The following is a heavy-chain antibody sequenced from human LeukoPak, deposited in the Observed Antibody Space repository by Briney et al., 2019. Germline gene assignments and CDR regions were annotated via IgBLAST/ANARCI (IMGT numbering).Heavy chain of an antibody. CDR2: IIPIFGTA. Sequence: SVKVFCKASGGTFSSYAISWVRQAPGQGLEWMGGIIPIFGTANYAQKFQGRVTITADESTSTAYMELSSLRSDDTAVYYCAREGRVDSAVVLFDYWGQGTLVTVSS. V-gene: IGHV1-69*13. CDR3: AREGRVDSAVVLFDY. D-gene: IGHD5-18*01. J-gene: IGHJ4*02. CDR1: GGTFSSYA.